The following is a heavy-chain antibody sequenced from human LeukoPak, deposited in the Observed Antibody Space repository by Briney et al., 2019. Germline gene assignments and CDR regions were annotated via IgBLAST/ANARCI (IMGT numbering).Heavy chain of an antibody. V-gene: IGHV3-30*01. CDR3: ARDPRSTAIRIYYYMDV. Sequence: GRSLRLSCAASGFTFSSYAMHWVRQAPGKGLEWVAVISYDGSNKYYADSVKGRFTISRDNSKNTLYLQMNSLRAEDTAVYYCARDPRSTAIRIYYYMDVWGKGTTVTASS. J-gene: IGHJ6*03. D-gene: IGHD5-18*01. CDR1: GFTFSSYA. CDR2: ISYDGSNK.